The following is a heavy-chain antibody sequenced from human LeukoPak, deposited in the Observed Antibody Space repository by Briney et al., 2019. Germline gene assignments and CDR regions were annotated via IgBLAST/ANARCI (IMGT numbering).Heavy chain of an antibody. CDR2: INHSGSN. CDR3: ARGRVTPGAFDV. D-gene: IGHD2-21*02. V-gene: IGHV4-34*01. CDR1: GGSFSGYY. Sequence: SETLSLTCAVYGGSFSGYYWSWIRQPPGKGLEWIGEINHSGSNNYNPSLKSRVTISVDTSKNQFSLKLSSVTAADMAVYYCARGRVTPGAFDVWGQGTMVTVSS. J-gene: IGHJ3*01.